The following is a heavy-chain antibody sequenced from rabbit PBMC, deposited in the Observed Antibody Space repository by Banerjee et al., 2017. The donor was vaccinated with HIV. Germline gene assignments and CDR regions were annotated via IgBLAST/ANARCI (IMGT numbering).Heavy chain of an antibody. Sequence: QEQLEESGGDLVKPGASLTLTCKASGFDLSTYYYMCWVRQAPGKGLELIACIDSSSGSTYYASWVNGRFTISRSTSLNTVTLQMTSLTAADTATYFCATDSTHIGDYAFTLWGQGTLVTVS. D-gene: IGHD2-1*01. V-gene: IGHV1S43*01. CDR2: IDSSSGST. CDR1: GFDLSTYYY. J-gene: IGHJ3*01. CDR3: ATDSTHIGDYAFTL.